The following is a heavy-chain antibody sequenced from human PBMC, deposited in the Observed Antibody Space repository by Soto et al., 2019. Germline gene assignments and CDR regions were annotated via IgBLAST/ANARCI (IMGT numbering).Heavy chain of an antibody. V-gene: IGHV4-59*01. Sequence: SETLSLTCTVSGGSISSYYWSWIRQPPGKGLEWIGYIYYSGSTNYNPSLKSRVTISVDTSKNQFSLKLSSVTAADTAVYYCARDDSGGNSLYAFDIWGQGTMVTVS. CDR2: IYYSGST. CDR1: GGSISSYY. J-gene: IGHJ3*02. D-gene: IGHD4-17*01. CDR3: ARDDSGGNSLYAFDI.